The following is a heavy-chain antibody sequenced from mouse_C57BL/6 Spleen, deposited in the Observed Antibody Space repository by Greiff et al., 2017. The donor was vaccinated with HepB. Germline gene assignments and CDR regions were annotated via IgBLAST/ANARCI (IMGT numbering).Heavy chain of an antibody. D-gene: IGHD2-4*01. CDR3: AREIYYDYAYYAMDY. CDR2: IYPRDGST. J-gene: IGHJ4*01. Sequence: QVQLQQSDAELVKPGASVKISCKVSGYTFTDHTIHWMKQRPEQGLEWIGYIYPRDGSTKYNEKFKGKATLTADKSSSTAYMQRNSLTSEDSAVYFCAREIYYDYAYYAMDYWGQGTSVTVSS. V-gene: IGHV1-78*01. CDR1: GYTFTDHT.